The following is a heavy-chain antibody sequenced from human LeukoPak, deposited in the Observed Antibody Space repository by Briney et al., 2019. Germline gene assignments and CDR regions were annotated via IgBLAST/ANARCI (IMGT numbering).Heavy chain of an antibody. CDR2: IKQDGSEK. Sequence: GGSLRLSCAASGFTLRSYWMSWVRQAPGKGREWVANIKQDGSEKYYVDSVKGRFAISRDNAKNSLYLQMNSLRAEDTAVYYCARDIKLGSSWYSGWFDPWGQGTLVTVSS. J-gene: IGHJ5*02. CDR1: GFTLRSYW. D-gene: IGHD6-13*01. V-gene: IGHV3-7*01. CDR3: ARDIKLGSSWYSGWFDP.